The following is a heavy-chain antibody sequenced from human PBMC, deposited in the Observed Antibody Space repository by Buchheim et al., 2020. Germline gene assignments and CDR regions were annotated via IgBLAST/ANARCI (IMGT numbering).Heavy chain of an antibody. Sequence: QVQLVESGGGVVQPGRSLRLSCAASGFTFSSYAMHWVRQAPGKGLEWVAVISYDGSNKYYADSVKGRFTISTDNSKNTLYLSMNSLRAEDTAVYYCAKGVVFPLYGMDVWGQGTT. CDR3: AKGVVFPLYGMDV. V-gene: IGHV3-30*04. CDR1: GFTFSSYA. CDR2: ISYDGSNK. J-gene: IGHJ6*02. D-gene: IGHD2-15*01.